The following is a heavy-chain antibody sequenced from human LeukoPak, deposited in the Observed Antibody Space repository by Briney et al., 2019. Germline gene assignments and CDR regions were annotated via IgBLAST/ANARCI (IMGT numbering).Heavy chain of an antibody. CDR3: ARDLLDESSGWYRWFDP. J-gene: IGHJ5*02. D-gene: IGHD6-19*01. CDR1: GYTFTSYG. Sequence: ASVKDSCKASGYTFTSYGISWVRQAPGQGLEWMGWISAYNGNTNYAQKLQGRVTMTTDTSTSTAYMELRSLRSEDTAVYYCARDLLDESSGWYRWFDPWGQGTLVTVSS. V-gene: IGHV1-18*01. CDR2: ISAYNGNT.